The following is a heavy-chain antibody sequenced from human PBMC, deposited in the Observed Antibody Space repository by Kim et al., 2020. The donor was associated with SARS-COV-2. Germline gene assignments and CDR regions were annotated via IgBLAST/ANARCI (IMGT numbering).Heavy chain of an antibody. CDR3: ARDQAVLWFEEASNFFDF. V-gene: IGHV1-18*01. CDR1: GYDLASYG. Sequence: ASVKVSCKASGYDLASYGISWVRQAPGQGLEWMGWISTYNGDTNYLQKFQDRVTMTTDTSTNTIHLELRSLTSDDTAVYYCARDQAVLWFEEASNFFDFWGRGTMVTVSS. J-gene: IGHJ3*01. D-gene: IGHD3-10*01. CDR2: ISTYNGDT.